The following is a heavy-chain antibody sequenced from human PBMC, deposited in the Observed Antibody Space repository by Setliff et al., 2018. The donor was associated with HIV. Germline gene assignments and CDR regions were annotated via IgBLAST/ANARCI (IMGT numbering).Heavy chain of an antibody. CDR3: AKDQHYGSGTYWEGDDY. D-gene: IGHD3-10*01. CDR1: GFTFSSYG. Sequence: GGSLRLSCAASGFTFSSYGMHWVRQAPGKGLEWVASVRYDGSNKYYADSVKGRFTISRDNTKNSLYLQLNSLRAEDTAVYYCAKDQHYGSGTYWEGDDYWGQGTQVTVSS. V-gene: IGHV3-30*02. J-gene: IGHJ4*02. CDR2: VRYDGSNK.